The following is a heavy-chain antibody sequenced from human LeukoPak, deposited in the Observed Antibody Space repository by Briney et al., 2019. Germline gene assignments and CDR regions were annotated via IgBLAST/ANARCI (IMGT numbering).Heavy chain of an antibody. D-gene: IGHD4-11*01. CDR3: ARWGADYSAFDI. J-gene: IGHJ3*02. Sequence: PGGSLRLSCAASGFTFSGYGMHWVRQAPGKGLEWVAVIWYDGSKKYHADPVKGRFTISRDNSKNTLYLQMNSLRAEDTAVYYCARWGADYSAFDIWGQGTMVTVSS. CDR2: IWYDGSKK. CDR1: GFTFSGYG. V-gene: IGHV3-33*01.